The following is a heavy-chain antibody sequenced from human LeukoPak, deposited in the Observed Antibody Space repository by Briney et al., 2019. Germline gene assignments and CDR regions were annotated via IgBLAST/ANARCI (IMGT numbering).Heavy chain of an antibody. V-gene: IGHV3-9*01. CDR2: ISWNSGSI. J-gene: IGHJ3*02. D-gene: IGHD6-13*01. CDR1: GFTFDDYA. CDR3: ARYSSRADAAFDI. Sequence: GGSLRLSCAASGFTFDDYAMRWVRQAPGKGLEWVSGISWNSGSIGYADSVKGRFTISRDNAKNSLYLQMNSLRAEDTALYYCARYSSRADAAFDIWGQGTMVTVSS.